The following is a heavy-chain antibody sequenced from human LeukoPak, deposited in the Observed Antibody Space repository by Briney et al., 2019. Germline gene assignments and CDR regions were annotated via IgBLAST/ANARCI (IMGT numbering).Heavy chain of an antibody. J-gene: IGHJ4*02. Sequence: PSETLSLTCAVYGGSFSGYYWSWIRQPPGKGLEWIGEINHSGSTNYNPSLKSRVTISVDTSKNQFSLKLSSVTAADTAVYYCARSRSLYDSGGYYPFDYWGQGTLVTVSS. CDR3: ARSRSLYDSGGYYPFDY. CDR2: INHSGST. D-gene: IGHD3-22*01. V-gene: IGHV4-34*01. CDR1: GGSFSGYY.